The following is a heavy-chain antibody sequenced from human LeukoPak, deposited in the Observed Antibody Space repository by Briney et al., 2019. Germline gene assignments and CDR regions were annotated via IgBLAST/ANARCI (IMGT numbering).Heavy chain of an antibody. CDR2: IRSKANSYAT. V-gene: IGHV3-73*01. Sequence: GGSLRLSCAASGFTFSGSAMHWVRQASGKGLEWVGRIRSKANSYATAYAASVKGRFTISRDDSKNTAYLQMNSLKTEDTAVYYCQVVPAAPLDPWGQGTLVTVSS. CDR1: GFTFSGSA. CDR3: QVVPAAPLDP. J-gene: IGHJ5*02. D-gene: IGHD2-2*01.